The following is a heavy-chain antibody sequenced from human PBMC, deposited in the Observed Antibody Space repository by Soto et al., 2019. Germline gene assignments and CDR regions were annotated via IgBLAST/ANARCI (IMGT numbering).Heavy chain of an antibody. D-gene: IGHD6-19*01. Sequence: EVQLLESGGGLVQPGGSLRLSCAASGFTFNSYAMYWVRQAPGKGLEWVSVISGSGGSTYYADSVKGRFTISRDNSMIALHLQMNSLRPEYTAVDYCASRSSGCYFDYWGQGTLVTVSS. V-gene: IGHV3-23*01. CDR3: ASRSSGCYFDY. CDR1: GFTFNSYA. CDR2: ISGSGGST. J-gene: IGHJ4*02.